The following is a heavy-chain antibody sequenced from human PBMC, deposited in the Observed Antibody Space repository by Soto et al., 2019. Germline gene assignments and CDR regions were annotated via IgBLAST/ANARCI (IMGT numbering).Heavy chain of an antibody. Sequence: SETLSLTCTVSGGSISSSSYYWGWIRQPPGKGLEWIGYIYYSGSTNYNPSLKSRVTISVDTSKNQFSLKLSSVTAADTAVYYCARDSRSLDYYGMDVWGQGTMVTVSS. V-gene: IGHV4-61*01. CDR1: GGSISSSSYY. CDR2: IYYSGST. CDR3: ARDSRSLDYYGMDV. J-gene: IGHJ6*02.